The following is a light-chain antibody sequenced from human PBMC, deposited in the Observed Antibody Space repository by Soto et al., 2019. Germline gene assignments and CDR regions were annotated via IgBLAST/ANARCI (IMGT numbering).Light chain of an antibody. CDR2: GAS. V-gene: IGKV3-20*01. CDR3: QQYGTSPLT. Sequence: EIVLTQSPSTRSLSPGDRATLSCRASQSVSSNYLAWYQQKSGQSPRLLIYGASSRATGIPDRFSGSGSGTDFTLTINRLEPEDFAVYYCQQYGTSPLTFGGGTKVDIK. CDR1: QSVSSNY. J-gene: IGKJ4*01.